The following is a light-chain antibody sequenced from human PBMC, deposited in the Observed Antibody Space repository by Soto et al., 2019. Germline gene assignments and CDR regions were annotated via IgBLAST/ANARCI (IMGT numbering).Light chain of an antibody. CDR3: AARDDSLNAVI. Sequence: QSVLTQPPSASGTPGQRVTISCSGSSSNIGSHSVDWYQQLPGTAPKLLIYRNNQRPSGVPDRFSGSKSGTSASLAISGLQSEDEADYYCAARDDSLNAVIFGGGTKLTGL. V-gene: IGLV1-44*01. CDR1: SSNIGSHS. CDR2: RNN. J-gene: IGLJ2*01.